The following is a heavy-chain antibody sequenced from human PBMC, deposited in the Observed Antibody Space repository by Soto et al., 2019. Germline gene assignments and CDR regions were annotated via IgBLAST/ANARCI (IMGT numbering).Heavy chain of an antibody. V-gene: IGHV3-74*01. J-gene: IGHJ4*02. CDR3: AKREGNTYGLFH. D-gene: IGHD5-18*01. Sequence: EVQLVESGGGLVQPGGSLSLSCAASGFSFSNYWIHWVRQAPGKGLVWVSRIKTDGSSTDYAASVKGRFTTSSDNAKNTLYLQMNSLTAEDTAVYYCAKREGNTYGLFHWGQGTLVTVSS. CDR1: GFSFSNYW. CDR2: IKTDGSST.